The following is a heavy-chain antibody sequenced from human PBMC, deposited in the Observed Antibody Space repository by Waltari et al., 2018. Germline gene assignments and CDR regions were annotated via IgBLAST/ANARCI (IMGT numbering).Heavy chain of an antibody. Sequence: EVQLVESGGALVQRGGSRRLACAASGFTFPRYGMAGVRQAPGRGLEWLANIGIEINYVDSVRGRFTISRDKAKNAVYLQMNSLRAEDTAVYYCARDNWGPDYWGQGTLVTVSS. D-gene: IGHD7-27*01. V-gene: IGHV3-7*01. CDR1: GFTFPRYG. CDR2: IGIEI. J-gene: IGHJ4*02. CDR3: ARDNWGPDY.